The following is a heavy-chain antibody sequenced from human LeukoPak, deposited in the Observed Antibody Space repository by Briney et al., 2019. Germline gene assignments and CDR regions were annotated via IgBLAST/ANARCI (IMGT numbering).Heavy chain of an antibody. CDR3: ARDHYYGGNRNDFDY. D-gene: IGHD4-23*01. V-gene: IGHV1-18*01. Sequence: GASVKVSCKASGYTFTSYGISWVRQAPGQGLEWIGWISAYNGNTNYAQKLQGRVTMTTDTSTSTAYMELRSLRSDDTAVYYCARDHYYGGNRNDFDYWGQGTLVTVSS. J-gene: IGHJ4*02. CDR2: ISAYNGNT. CDR1: GYTFTSYG.